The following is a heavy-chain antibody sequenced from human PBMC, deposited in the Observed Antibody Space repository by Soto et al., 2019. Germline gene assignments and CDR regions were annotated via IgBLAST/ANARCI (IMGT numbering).Heavy chain of an antibody. CDR2: IYHSGNT. CDR1: GASIITDNW. V-gene: IGHV4-4*02. CDR3: ARASASSKLRGVVIN. J-gene: IGHJ4*02. Sequence: QVQLQESGPGLVKPSGTLSLTCALSGASIITDNWWSWVRQPPGKEMEWIGEIYHSGNTNFNPSVKSRVTISVDTSKNQFSLTVSSVNAADTAIYYCARASASSKLRGVVINWGQGTLVTVSS. D-gene: IGHD3-10*01.